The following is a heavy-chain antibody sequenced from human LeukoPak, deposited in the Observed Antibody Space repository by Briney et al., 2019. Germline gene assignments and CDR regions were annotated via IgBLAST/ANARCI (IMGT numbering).Heavy chain of an antibody. CDR2: ISAYNHDT. D-gene: IGHD2-8*02. V-gene: IGHV1-18*01. CDR1: GYTFASYG. Sequence: GASVEVSCKASGYTFASYGITWMRQAPGQGLEWIGWISAYNHDTHYAQNLQDRVTMTTDTSTSTAYIELRSLTSDDTALYYCARDTALTTIAGGPDYWGHGTLVTVSS. J-gene: IGHJ4*01. CDR3: ARDTALTTIAGGPDY.